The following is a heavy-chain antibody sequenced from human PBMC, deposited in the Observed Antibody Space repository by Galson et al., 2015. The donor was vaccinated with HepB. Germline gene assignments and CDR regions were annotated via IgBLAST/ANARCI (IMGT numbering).Heavy chain of an antibody. D-gene: IGHD4-17*01. CDR1: GFNVSSNY. CDR2: IYSGGGT. CDR3: ARGQDYGDLALDY. J-gene: IGHJ4*02. V-gene: IGHV3-53*04. Sequence: SLRLSCAASGFNVSSNYMSWARQAPGKGLEWVSLIYSGGGTYYVDSVKGRFTISRHNSKNTLYLQMNNLRGEDTAIYYCARGQDYGDLALDYWGQGTLVTVSS.